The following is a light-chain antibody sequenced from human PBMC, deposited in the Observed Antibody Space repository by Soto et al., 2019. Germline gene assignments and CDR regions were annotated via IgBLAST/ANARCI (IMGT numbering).Light chain of an antibody. V-gene: IGLV7-46*01. CDR1: TGAVTSGHY. CDR2: DTS. CDR3: LLSYSGARLV. Sequence: QAVVTQDPSLTVSPGGTVTLTCGSSTGAVTSGHYPYWFQQKPGQAPRTLIYDTSNKHSWTPARFSGSLLGDKAALTLSGAQPEDEAEYYCLLSYSGARLVFGGGTKLTVL. J-gene: IGLJ2*01.